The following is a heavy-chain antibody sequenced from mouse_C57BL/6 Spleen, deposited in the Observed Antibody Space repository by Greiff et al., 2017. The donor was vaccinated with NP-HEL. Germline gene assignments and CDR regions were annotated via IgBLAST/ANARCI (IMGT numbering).Heavy chain of an antibody. CDR1: GYTFTTYP. Sequence: QVQLKESGAELVKPGASVKMSCKASGYTFTTYPIEWMKQNHGKSLEWIGNFHPYNDDTKYNEKFKGKATLTVDKSSSTVYLELSRLTSDDSAVCYCARRVYGSSYYFDYWGQGTTLTVSS. CDR2: FHPYNDDT. CDR3: ARRVYGSSYYFDY. J-gene: IGHJ2*01. D-gene: IGHD1-1*01. V-gene: IGHV1-47*01.